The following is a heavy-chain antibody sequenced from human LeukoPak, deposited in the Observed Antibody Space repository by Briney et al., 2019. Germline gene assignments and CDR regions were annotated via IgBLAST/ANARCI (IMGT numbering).Heavy chain of an antibody. D-gene: IGHD2-15*01. CDR1: GGSISRYY. CDR3: ARLMFFYCSGGSCYYAFDI. CDR2: IYYNGST. J-gene: IGHJ3*02. Sequence: SETLSLTCTVSGGSISRYYWSWIRQPPGKGLEWVGYIYYNGSTNYNPSLKSRVTISVDTSKSQYSLRLSSVTAADTAVYYCARLMFFYCSGGSCYYAFDIWGQGTMVTVSS. V-gene: IGHV4-59*08.